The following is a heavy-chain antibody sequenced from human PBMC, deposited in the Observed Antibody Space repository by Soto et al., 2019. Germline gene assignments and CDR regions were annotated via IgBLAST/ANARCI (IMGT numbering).Heavy chain of an antibody. D-gene: IGHD2-15*01. Sequence: GGSLRLSCSTSGFTFSVYKMHWVRQAPGKGLEYVSGISNQVDTTYYADSVKGRFTISRDNSKNTLYFQMSSLRPEDTAVYYSAAAKLLPFEYWGQGTPVTFSS. CDR1: GFTFSVYK. CDR2: ISNQVDTT. V-gene: IGHV3-64D*06. J-gene: IGHJ4*02. CDR3: AAAKLLPFEY.